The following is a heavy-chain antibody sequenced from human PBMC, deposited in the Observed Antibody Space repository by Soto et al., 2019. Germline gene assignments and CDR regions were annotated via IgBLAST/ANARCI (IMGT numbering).Heavy chain of an antibody. CDR2: IIPFFGTA. V-gene: IGHV1-69*13. J-gene: IGHJ4*02. D-gene: IGHD3-16*01. CDR3: ARTAPMDAGDKYYYDF. Sequence: SVKVSCKASGGTFSSYAISWVRQAPGQGLEWMGGIIPFFGTAEYSQKFEDRITITADDSTNTVYMDLRSLTSEDTAIYYCARTAPMDAGDKYYYDFWGQGALVTVSS. CDR1: GGTFSSYA.